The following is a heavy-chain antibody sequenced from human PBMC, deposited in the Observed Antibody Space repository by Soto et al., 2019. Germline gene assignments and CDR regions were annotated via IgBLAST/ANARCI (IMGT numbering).Heavy chain of an antibody. D-gene: IGHD2-2*01. CDR3: ARVTDEGCSSTSCYATPGYYYYGMDV. Sequence: PSETLSLTCAVYGGSFSGYYWSWIRQPPGKGLEWIGEINHSGSTNYNPSLKSRVTISVDTSKNQFSLKLSSVTAADTAVYYCARVTDEGCSSTSCYATPGYYYYGMDVWGQGTTVTVSS. J-gene: IGHJ6*02. V-gene: IGHV4-34*01. CDR2: INHSGST. CDR1: GGSFSGYY.